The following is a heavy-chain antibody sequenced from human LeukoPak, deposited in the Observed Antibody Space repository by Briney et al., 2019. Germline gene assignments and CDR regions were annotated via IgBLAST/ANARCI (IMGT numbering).Heavy chain of an antibody. D-gene: IGHD2-15*01. CDR1: GFTFSSYA. Sequence: GGSLRLSCAASGFTFSSYAMSWVRQAPGKGLEWVSAISGSGGSTYYADSVKGRFTISRDNSKNTLYLQMNSLRAEDTAVYYCAKEELEIVVVVAAPFDYWGQGTLVTVSS. J-gene: IGHJ4*02. V-gene: IGHV3-23*01. CDR2: ISGSGGST. CDR3: AKEELEIVVVVAAPFDY.